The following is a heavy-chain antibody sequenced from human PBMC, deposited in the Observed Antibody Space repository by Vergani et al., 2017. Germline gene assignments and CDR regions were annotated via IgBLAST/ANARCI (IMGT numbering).Heavy chain of an antibody. CDR1: GFTVDDYA. J-gene: IGHJ3*02. CDR2: ISWNSGSI. CDR3: AKVRSAARDAIDI. V-gene: IGHV3-9*01. D-gene: IGHD6-6*01. Sequence: EVQMVESGGGLVQPGRSLRLSCAASGFTVDDYAMHWVRQAPGKGLEWVSGISWNSGSIGYADSVKGRFTISRDNAKNSLYLQMNSLRAEDTALYYCAKVRSAARDAIDIWGQGTMVTVSS.